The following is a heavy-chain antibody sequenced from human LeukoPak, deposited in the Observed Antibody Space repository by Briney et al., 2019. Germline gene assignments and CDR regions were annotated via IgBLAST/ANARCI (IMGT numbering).Heavy chain of an antibody. Sequence: GGSLRLSCAASRFTFSSYGMHWVRQAPGKGLEWVAFIRYDGSNKYYADSVKGRFTISRDNSKNTLYLQMNSLRAEDTAVYYCAKGNSRGYSSGSIPFDYWGQGTLVTVSS. D-gene: IGHD6-19*01. CDR3: AKGNSRGYSSGSIPFDY. CDR1: RFTFSSYG. V-gene: IGHV3-30*02. J-gene: IGHJ4*02. CDR2: IRYDGSNK.